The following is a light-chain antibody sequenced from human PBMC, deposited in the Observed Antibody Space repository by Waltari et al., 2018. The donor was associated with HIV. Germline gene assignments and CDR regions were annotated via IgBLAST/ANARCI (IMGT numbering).Light chain of an antibody. CDR3: QHYSSSPYT. J-gene: IGKJ2*01. Sequence: DILMTQSPSILLASVGDSVIITCRSSQSISSWLAWYQHKPGTAPKLLIYKASVLEGGVPSRFSGSGSGTEFTLNITNLQPDDFATYYCQHYSSSPYTFGQGTNLEIK. CDR2: KAS. V-gene: IGKV1-5*03. CDR1: QSISSW.